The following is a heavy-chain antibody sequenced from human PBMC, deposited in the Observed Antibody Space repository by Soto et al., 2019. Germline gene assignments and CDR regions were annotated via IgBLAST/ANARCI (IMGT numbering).Heavy chain of an antibody. CDR3: ARVRAAAGKDYYYGMDV. CDR2: INPNSGGT. V-gene: IGHV1-2*04. CDR1: GYTFTGYY. D-gene: IGHD6-13*01. J-gene: IGHJ6*02. Sequence: QVQLVQSGAEVKKPGASVKVSCKASGYTFTGYYMHWVRQAPGQGLEWMGWINPNSGGTNYAQKFQGWVTMTRDTSISTAYMELSRLRSDDTAVYYCARVRAAAGKDYYYGMDVWGQGTTVTVSS.